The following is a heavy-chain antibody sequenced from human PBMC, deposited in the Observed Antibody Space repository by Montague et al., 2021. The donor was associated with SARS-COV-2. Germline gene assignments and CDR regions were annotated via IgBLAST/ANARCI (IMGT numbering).Heavy chain of an antibody. D-gene: IGHD5-12*01. J-gene: IGHJ4*02. CDR3: ARDIVAPYYFDY. CDR1: GFPFSSYW. V-gene: IGHV3-74*01. CDR2: INSDGSST. Sequence: SFSASGFPFSSYWMHWVRQAPGKGLVWVSRINSDGSSTSYADSVKGRFTISRDNAKNTLYLQMNSLRAEDTAVYYCARDIVAPYYFDYWGQGTLVTVSS.